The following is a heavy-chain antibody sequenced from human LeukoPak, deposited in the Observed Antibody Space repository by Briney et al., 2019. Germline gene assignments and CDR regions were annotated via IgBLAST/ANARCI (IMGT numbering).Heavy chain of an antibody. D-gene: IGHD5-24*01. Sequence: SETLSLTCTVSGGSMSSYYWSWIRQPPGKGLEWIGYLYYSGSTKYNPSLKSRVTISVDTSKNQFSLKLSSVTAADTAVYYCARGARAGYNLEPFDYWGQGTLVTVSP. CDR2: LYYSGST. CDR1: GGSMSSYY. CDR3: ARGARAGYNLEPFDY. J-gene: IGHJ4*02. V-gene: IGHV4-59*08.